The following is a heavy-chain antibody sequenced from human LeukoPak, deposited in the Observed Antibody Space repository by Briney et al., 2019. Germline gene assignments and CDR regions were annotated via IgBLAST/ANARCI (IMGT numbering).Heavy chain of an antibody. CDR2: IYYSGST. Sequence: SETLSLTCTVSGGSISSSSYYWGWIRQPPGKGLEWIGSIYYSGSTYYNPSLKSRVTISVDTSKNQFSLKLSSVTAADTAVYYCARDPRSSGYYYYHDAFDIWGQGTMVTVSS. J-gene: IGHJ3*02. CDR1: GGSISSSSYY. V-gene: IGHV4-39*07. D-gene: IGHD3-22*01. CDR3: ARDPRSSGYYYYHDAFDI.